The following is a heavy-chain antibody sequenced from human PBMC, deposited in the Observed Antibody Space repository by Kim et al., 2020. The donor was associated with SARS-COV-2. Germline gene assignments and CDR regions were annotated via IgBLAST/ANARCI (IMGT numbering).Heavy chain of an antibody. CDR1: GGSFSGYY. Sequence: SETLSLTCAVYGGSFSGYYWSWIRQPPGKGLEWIGEINHSGSTNYNPSLKSRVTISVDTSKNHFSLKLSSVTAADTAVYYCARGPGQQWLVSYYYYYGMDVWGQGTTVTVSS. J-gene: IGHJ6*02. CDR3: ARGPGQQWLVSYYYYYGMDV. D-gene: IGHD6-19*01. CDR2: INHSGST. V-gene: IGHV4-34*01.